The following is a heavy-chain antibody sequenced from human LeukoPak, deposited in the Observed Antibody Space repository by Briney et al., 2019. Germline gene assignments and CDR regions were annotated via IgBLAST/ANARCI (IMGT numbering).Heavy chain of an antibody. Sequence: SETLSLTCAVYGGSFSGYYWSWIRQPPGKGLEWIGEINHSGSTNYNPSLKSRVTISVDTSKNQFSLKLSSVTAADTAVYYCARVIAARTCDYWGQGTLVTVSS. V-gene: IGHV4-34*01. CDR2: INHSGST. D-gene: IGHD6-6*01. CDR1: GGSFSGYY. CDR3: ARVIAARTCDY. J-gene: IGHJ4*02.